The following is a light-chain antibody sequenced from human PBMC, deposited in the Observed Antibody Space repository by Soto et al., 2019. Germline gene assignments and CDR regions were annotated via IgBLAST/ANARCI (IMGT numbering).Light chain of an antibody. Sequence: QSALTQPASVSGSPGQSITISCTGTSSDIGAYDYVSWYQQHPGGVPKLLIYDVSSRPSGVSSRISGSKSGNTASLTISGLQADDESDYYCSSFADSRARDYVFGGGTKLTVL. CDR3: SSFADSRARDYV. J-gene: IGLJ1*01. CDR1: SSDIGAYDY. CDR2: DVS. V-gene: IGLV2-14*03.